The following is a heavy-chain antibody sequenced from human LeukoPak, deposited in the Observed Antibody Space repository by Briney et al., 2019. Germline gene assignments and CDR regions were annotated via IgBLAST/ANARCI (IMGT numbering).Heavy chain of an antibody. CDR1: GYTFTSYG. V-gene: IGHV1-18*01. D-gene: IGHD3-22*01. Sequence: ASVKVCCKASGYTFTSYGISWVRQAPGQGLEWMGWISAYNGNTNYAQKLQGRVTMTTDTSTGTAYMELRSLRSDDTAVYYCARGEVGYYYDSSGYHLDYWGQGTLVTVSS. J-gene: IGHJ4*02. CDR3: ARGEVGYYYDSSGYHLDY. CDR2: ISAYNGNT.